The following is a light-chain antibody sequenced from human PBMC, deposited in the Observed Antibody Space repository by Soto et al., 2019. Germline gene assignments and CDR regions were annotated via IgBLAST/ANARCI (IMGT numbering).Light chain of an antibody. CDR1: RSDVGGYNY. J-gene: IGLJ2*01. CDR2: DVS. CDR3: CSYTSSSTS. V-gene: IGLV2-14*01. Sequence: QSALTQPASVSGSPGQSITISCTETRSDVGGYNYVSWYQQHPGKAPKLMIYDVSNRPSGVSNRFSGSKAGNTASLTISGLQAEDQADYYCCSYTSSSTSFGGGTKLTVL.